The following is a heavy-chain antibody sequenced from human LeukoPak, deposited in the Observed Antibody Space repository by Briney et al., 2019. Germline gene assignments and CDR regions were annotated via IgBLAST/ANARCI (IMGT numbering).Heavy chain of an antibody. CDR2: ISYDGSIK. D-gene: IGHD6-19*01. CDR3: ARGPWYSSGWYVLSVDY. V-gene: IGHV3-30-3*01. Sequence: GRSLRLSCAASGFTFSSYAMHWVRQAPGKGLEWVAVISYDGSIKYYADSVKGRFTTSRDNSKNMLYLQMNSLSAEDTAVYYCARGPWYSSGWYVLSVDYWGQGTLVTVSS. CDR1: GFTFSSYA. J-gene: IGHJ4*02.